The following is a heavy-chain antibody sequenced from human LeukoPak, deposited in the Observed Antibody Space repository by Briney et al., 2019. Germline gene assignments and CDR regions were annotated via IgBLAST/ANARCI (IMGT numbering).Heavy chain of an antibody. V-gene: IGHV4-30-2*01. Sequence: SETLSLTCTVSGGSISSGGYYWSWIRQPPGKGLEWIGYIYHSGSTYYNPSLKSRVTISVDRSKNQFSLKLSSVTAADTAVYYCARAYAGTTLFHAFDIWGQGTMVTVSS. CDR2: IYHSGST. D-gene: IGHD1-1*01. J-gene: IGHJ3*02. CDR1: GGSISSGGYY. CDR3: ARAYAGTTLFHAFDI.